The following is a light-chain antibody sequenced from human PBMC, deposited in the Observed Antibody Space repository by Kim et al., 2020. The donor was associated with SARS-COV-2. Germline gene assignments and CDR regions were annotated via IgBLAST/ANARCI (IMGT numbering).Light chain of an antibody. CDR3: AAWDDTLDGPV. V-gene: IGLV1-44*01. CDR1: TSNIGVND. J-gene: IGLJ3*02. CDR2: TNS. Sequence: GQGVIISGSGSTSNIGVNDVNWYQQLPGTAPKFLIYTNSQRPSGVPDRFSGSKSGTSASLAITGLQSEDEADYYCAAWDDTLDGPVFGGGTQLTVL.